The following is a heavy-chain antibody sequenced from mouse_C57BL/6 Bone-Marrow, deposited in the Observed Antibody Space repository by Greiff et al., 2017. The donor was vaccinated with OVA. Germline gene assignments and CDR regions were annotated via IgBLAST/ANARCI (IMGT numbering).Heavy chain of an antibody. CDR1: GFNIKDDY. J-gene: IGHJ4*01. Sequence: VQLQQPGAELVRPGASVKLSCTASGFNIKDDYMHWVKQRPEQGLEWIGWIDPENGDTEYASKFQGKATITADTSSNTAYLQLSSLTSEDTAVYYCTTYAYYSNRYYAMDYWGQGTSVTVSS. CDR3: TTYAYYSNRYYAMDY. CDR2: IDPENGDT. V-gene: IGHV14-4*01. D-gene: IGHD2-5*01.